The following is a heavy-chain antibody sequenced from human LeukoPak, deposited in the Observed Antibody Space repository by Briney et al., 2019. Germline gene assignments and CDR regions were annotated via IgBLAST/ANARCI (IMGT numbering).Heavy chain of an antibody. CDR2: ISGGGGST. CDR3: AKVPYYDFWSGPYYFDY. J-gene: IGHJ4*02. CDR1: GFTFSSYA. V-gene: IGHV3-23*01. Sequence: GGSLRLSCAASGFTFSSYAMSWVRQAPGKGLEWVSAISGGGGSTYYADSVKGRFTISRDNSKNTLYLQMNSLRVEDTAVYYCAKVPYYDFWSGPYYFDYWGQGTLVTVSS. D-gene: IGHD3-3*01.